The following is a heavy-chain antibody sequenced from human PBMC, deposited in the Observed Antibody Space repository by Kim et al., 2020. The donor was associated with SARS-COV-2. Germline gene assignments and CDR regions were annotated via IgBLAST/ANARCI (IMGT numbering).Heavy chain of an antibody. J-gene: IGHJ4*02. CDR3: AKGLRIAVADQPDY. CDR1: GFTFDDYA. Sequence: GGSLRLSCAASGFTFDDYAMHWVRQAPGKGLEWVSGISWNSGSIGYADSVKGRFTISRDNAKNSLYLQMNSLRAEDTALYYCAKGLRIAVADQPDYWGQGTLVTVSS. CDR2: ISWNSGSI. V-gene: IGHV3-9*01. D-gene: IGHD6-19*01.